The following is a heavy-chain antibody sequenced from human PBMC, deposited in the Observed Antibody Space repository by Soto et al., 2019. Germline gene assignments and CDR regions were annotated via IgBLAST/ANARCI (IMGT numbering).Heavy chain of an antibody. CDR1: GFTFSSYG. J-gene: IGHJ4*02. D-gene: IGHD5-12*01. CDR2: ISYDGSNK. V-gene: IGHV3-30*18. CDR3: AKVMPRYGYNYADS. Sequence: QVQLVESGGGVVQPGRSLRLSCAASGFTFSSYGMHWVRQAPGKGLEWVAVISYDGSNKYYADSVKGRFTISRDNSKRTLYLQMNRLRAEDTSVYYCAKVMPRYGYNYADSWGQGTLVTVAS.